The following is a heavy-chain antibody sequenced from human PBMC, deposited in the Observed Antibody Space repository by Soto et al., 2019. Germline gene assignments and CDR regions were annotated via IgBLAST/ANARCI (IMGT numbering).Heavy chain of an antibody. D-gene: IGHD5-12*01. CDR1: GGTFSSYT. CDR2: IIPILGIA. Sequence: SVKVSCKASGGTFSSYTISWVRQAPGQGLEWMGRIIPILGIANYAQKFQGRVTITADKSTSTAYMELSSLRSEDTAVYYCARDREYSGYDPGVSIDYWGQGTLVTVSS. V-gene: IGHV1-69*04. CDR3: ARDREYSGYDPGVSIDY. J-gene: IGHJ4*02.